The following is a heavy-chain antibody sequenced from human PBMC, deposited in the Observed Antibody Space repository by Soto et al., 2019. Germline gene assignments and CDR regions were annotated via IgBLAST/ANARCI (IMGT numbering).Heavy chain of an antibody. CDR2: IYYSGST. Sequence: KTSETLSLTCTVSGGSISSSSYYWGWIRQPPGKGLEWIGSIYYSGSTYYNPSLKSRVTISVDTSKNQFSLKLSSVTAADTAVYYCARQGPQQLAYNWFDPWGQGTLVTVSS. CDR1: GGSISSSSYY. CDR3: ARQGPQQLAYNWFDP. J-gene: IGHJ5*02. V-gene: IGHV4-39*01. D-gene: IGHD6-13*01.